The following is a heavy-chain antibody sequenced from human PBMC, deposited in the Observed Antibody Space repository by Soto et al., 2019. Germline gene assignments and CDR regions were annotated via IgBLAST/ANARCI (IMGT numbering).Heavy chain of an antibody. Sequence: GASVKVSCKASGYTFTSYAMHWVRQAPGQRLEWMGWINAGNGNTKYSRKFQGRVTITRDTSASTAYMELSSLRSEDTAVYYCARTPKNGYSSGWYFARSPSFDYWGQGTLVTVSS. J-gene: IGHJ4*02. CDR1: GYTFTSYA. CDR2: INAGNGNT. D-gene: IGHD6-19*01. V-gene: IGHV1-3*01. CDR3: ARTPKNGYSSGWYFARSPSFDY.